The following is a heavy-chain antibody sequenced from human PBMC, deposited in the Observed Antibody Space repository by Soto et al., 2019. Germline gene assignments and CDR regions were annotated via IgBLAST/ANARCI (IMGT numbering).Heavy chain of an antibody. CDR2: ISYDGHNE. V-gene: IGHV3-30*18. CDR3: AKDRTGVAARRRSYQYSGMDV. Sequence: GGSLRLSCAASGFTFISYSMHWVRQAPGKGLEWVAVISYDGHNEYYVDSVKGRFTISRDNSKNTVSLQMNSLRAEDTAVYFCAKDRTGVAARRRSYQYSGMDVWGQGTTVTVSS. D-gene: IGHD6-6*01. J-gene: IGHJ6*02. CDR1: GFTFISYS.